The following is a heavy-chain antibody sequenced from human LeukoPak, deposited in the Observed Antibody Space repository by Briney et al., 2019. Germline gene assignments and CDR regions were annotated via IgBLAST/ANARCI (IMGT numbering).Heavy chain of an antibody. CDR1: GFTFSSYA. Sequence: QPGGSLRLSCAASGFTFSSYAMSWVRQAPGKGLEWVSAISGSGGSTYYADSVKGRLTISRDNSKNTLYLQMNSLRAEDTAVYYCAIGYFSGGSCYSPEYFQHWGQGTLVTVSS. J-gene: IGHJ1*01. V-gene: IGHV3-23*01. D-gene: IGHD2-15*01. CDR2: ISGSGGST. CDR3: AIGYFSGGSCYSPEYFQH.